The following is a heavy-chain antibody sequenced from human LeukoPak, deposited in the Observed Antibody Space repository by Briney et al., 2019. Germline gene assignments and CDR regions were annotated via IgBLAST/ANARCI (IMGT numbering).Heavy chain of an antibody. CDR3: AKEKRQLLWFGELFV. Sequence: PGGSLRLSCAASGFTFSSYAMSWVRQAPGKGLEWVSAISGSGGSTYYADSVKGRFTIPRDNSKNTLYLQMNSLRAEDTAVYYCAKEKRQLLWFGELFVWGQGTLVTVSS. D-gene: IGHD3-10*01. CDR1: GFTFSSYA. CDR2: ISGSGGST. J-gene: IGHJ4*02. V-gene: IGHV3-23*01.